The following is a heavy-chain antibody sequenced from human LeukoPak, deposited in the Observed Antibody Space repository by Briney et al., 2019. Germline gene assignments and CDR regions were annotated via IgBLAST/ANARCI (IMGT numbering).Heavy chain of an antibody. D-gene: IGHD3-10*01. V-gene: IGHV4-39*01. CDR2: IYFSGGT. Sequence: SETLSLTCTVSVGSISISVYYWGSIRQPPGKGLEWVGSIYFSGGTYYNPSLKSRVTISVDTSKNQFSLKLSSVTAADTAVYYCPRQESYYYRSRHYQGAFDIWGQGTMVTVSS. CDR3: PRQESYYYRSRHYQGAFDI. J-gene: IGHJ3*02. CDR1: VGSISISVYY.